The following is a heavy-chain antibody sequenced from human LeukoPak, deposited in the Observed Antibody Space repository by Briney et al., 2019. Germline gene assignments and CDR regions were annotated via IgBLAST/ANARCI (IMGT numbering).Heavy chain of an antibody. CDR1: GFSLSTSGVG. V-gene: IGHV2-5*02. D-gene: IGHD1-26*01. CDR2: IYWDDDK. J-gene: IGHJ4*02. CDR3: ARTRMNSGSYYSRRRSLNFDY. Sequence: SGPTLVNPTQTLTLTCTFSGFSLSTSGVGVGWIRQPPGKALEWLSLIYWDDDKRYSPSLKTRLTISKDTSKNQVVLTMTNMDPVDTATYYCARTRMNSGSYYSRRRSLNFDYWGQGTLVTVSS.